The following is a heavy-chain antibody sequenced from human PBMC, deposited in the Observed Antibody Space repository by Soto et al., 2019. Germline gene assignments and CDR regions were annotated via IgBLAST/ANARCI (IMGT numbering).Heavy chain of an antibody. CDR2: IKSDGSEK. CDR3: TRVHMVAVPAASPWFDP. D-gene: IGHD2-2*01. Sequence: EVQLVQSGGGLVQPGGSLTLSCAASGFTFSSHWMSWFRRAPGKGLEWVANIKSDGSEKYYADSVKGRFTVSRDNAQHSVFLQMNSLRAEDTAVYYCTRVHMVAVPAASPWFDPWGQGTRVTVSS. CDR1: GFTFSSHW. J-gene: IGHJ5*02. V-gene: IGHV3-7*04.